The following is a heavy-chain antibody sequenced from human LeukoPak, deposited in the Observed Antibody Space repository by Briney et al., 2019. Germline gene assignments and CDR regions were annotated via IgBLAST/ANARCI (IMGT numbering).Heavy chain of an antibody. D-gene: IGHD3-10*01. Sequence: GRSLRLSCAASGFIFTSAWMSWVRQAPGKGPEWVGRVKSKTHGGTIDYAAPVKGRFTISRDDSKNTLYLQMNNLKTEDTAVYYCTTENYASGGPSWGQGTLVTVSS. CDR3: TTENYASGGPS. CDR1: GFIFTSAW. CDR2: VKSKTHGGTI. V-gene: IGHV3-15*01. J-gene: IGHJ5*02.